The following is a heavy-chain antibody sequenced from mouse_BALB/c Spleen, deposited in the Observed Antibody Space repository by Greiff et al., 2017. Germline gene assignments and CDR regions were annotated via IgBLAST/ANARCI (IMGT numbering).Heavy chain of an antibody. CDR3: TRDYIYAMDY. CDR2: IRLKSNNYAT. CDR1: GFTFSNYW. Sequence: EVHLVESGGGLVQPGGSMKLSCVASGFTFSNYWMNWVRQSPEKGLEWVAEIRLKSNNYATHYAESVKGRFTISRDDSKSSVYLQMYNLRAEDTGIYYCTRDYIYAMDYWGQGTSVTVSS. J-gene: IGHJ4*01. D-gene: IGHD2-13*01. V-gene: IGHV6-6*02.